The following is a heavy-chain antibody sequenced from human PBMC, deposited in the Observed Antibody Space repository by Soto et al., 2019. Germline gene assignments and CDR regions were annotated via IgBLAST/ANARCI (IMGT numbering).Heavy chain of an antibody. D-gene: IGHD2-2*01. CDR1: GGTFSSYA. J-gene: IGHJ6*02. CDR3: ARSQGSSTSLEIYYYYYYGMDV. CDR2: IIPISETT. Sequence: QVQLVQSGAEVKKPGSSVKVSCKASGGTFSSYAISWVRQAPGQGLEWMGGIIPISETTNYAQKLQGRVTSTADESKSTAYMELSSLRSEDTAVYYCARSQGSSTSLEIYYYYYYGMDVWGQGTTVTVSS. V-gene: IGHV1-69*01.